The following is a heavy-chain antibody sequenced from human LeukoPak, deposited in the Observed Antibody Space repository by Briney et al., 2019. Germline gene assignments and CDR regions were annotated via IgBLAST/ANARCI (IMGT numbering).Heavy chain of an antibody. CDR3: ARIEVIGSTRYFDY. Sequence: SQTLSLTCTVSGGSISSGGNYWSWLRQLPGKGLEWLGYIYYVGNTNYNPSLKSRLSMSVDTSKNQFSLTLTSVTAADTAVYYCARIEVIGSTRYFDYWGQGAMVSVSA. V-gene: IGHV4-31*03. CDR1: GGSISSGGNY. J-gene: IGHJ4*02. D-gene: IGHD3-16*02. CDR2: IYYVGNT.